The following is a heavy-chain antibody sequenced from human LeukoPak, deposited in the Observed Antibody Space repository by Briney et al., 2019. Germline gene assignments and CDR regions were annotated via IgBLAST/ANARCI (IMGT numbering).Heavy chain of an antibody. CDR3: ATVNSSGWHRGD. Sequence: SETLSLTCAVYGGSFSGYYWSWIRQPPGKGLEWIGEINHSGSTNYNPSLKSRVTISVDTSKNQFSLKLSSVTAADTAVYYCATVNSSGWHRGDWGQGTLVTVSS. V-gene: IGHV4-34*01. J-gene: IGHJ4*02. CDR1: GGSFSGYY. D-gene: IGHD6-19*01. CDR2: INHSGST.